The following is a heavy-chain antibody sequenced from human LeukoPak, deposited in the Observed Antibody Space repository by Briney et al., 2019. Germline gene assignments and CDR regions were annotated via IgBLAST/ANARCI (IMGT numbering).Heavy chain of an antibody. V-gene: IGHV1-46*01. D-gene: IGHD3-22*01. Sequence: GASVKVSCKASGYTFTSYYMHWVRQAPGQGLGWMGIINPSGGSTSYAQKFQGRVTMTRDMSTSTVYMELSSLRSEDTAVYYCARGEDITMIVVVPLFDYWGQGTLVTVSS. CDR2: INPSGGST. CDR3: ARGEDITMIVVVPLFDY. CDR1: GYTFTSYY. J-gene: IGHJ4*02.